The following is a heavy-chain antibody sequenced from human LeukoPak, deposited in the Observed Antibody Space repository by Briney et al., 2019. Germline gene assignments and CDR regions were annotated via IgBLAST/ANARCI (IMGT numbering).Heavy chain of an antibody. CDR2: IWYDGSRK. D-gene: IGHD3-9*01. CDR3: ARGGVDWLSHSHWFDP. Sequence: PGTSLRLSCAASGFTFSTYGMHWVRQAPGKGLDWVAAIWYDGSRKYYADSVKDRFTISRDNSKNTLYLQMDSLRVEDTAVYFCARGGVDWLSHSHWFDPWGQGTLVTASS. CDR1: GFTFSTYG. J-gene: IGHJ5*02. V-gene: IGHV3-33*01.